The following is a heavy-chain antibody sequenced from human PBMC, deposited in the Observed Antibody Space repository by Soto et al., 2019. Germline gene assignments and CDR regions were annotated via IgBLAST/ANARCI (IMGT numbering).Heavy chain of an antibody. D-gene: IGHD3-10*01. V-gene: IGHV4-4*07. CDR1: GGSISSYY. J-gene: IGHJ4*02. CDR2: IYTSGST. CDR3: ASASGITMVRGDPGYFDY. Sequence: PSETLSLTCTVSGGSISSYYWSWIRQPAGKGLEWIGRIYTSGSTNYNPSLKSRVTMSVDTSKNQFSLKLSSVTAADTAVYYCASASGITMVRGDPGYFDYWGQGTLVTVSS.